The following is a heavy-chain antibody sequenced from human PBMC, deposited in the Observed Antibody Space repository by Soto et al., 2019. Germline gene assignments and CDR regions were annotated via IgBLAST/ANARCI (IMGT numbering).Heavy chain of an antibody. Sequence: ASVKVSCKASGGTFSSYAISWVRQAPGQGLEWMGGIIPIFGTANHAQKFQGRVTINADESTSTAYMELSSLRSEDTAVYYCARPPDYGDLNDAFDIWGQGTKVTVSS. V-gene: IGHV1-69*13. D-gene: IGHD4-17*01. CDR2: IIPIFGTA. CDR1: GGTFSSYA. J-gene: IGHJ3*02. CDR3: ARPPDYGDLNDAFDI.